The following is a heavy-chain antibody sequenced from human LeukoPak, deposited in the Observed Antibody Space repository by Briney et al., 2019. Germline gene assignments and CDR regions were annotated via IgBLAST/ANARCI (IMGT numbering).Heavy chain of an antibody. Sequence: GGSLRLSCAASGLTFSSQSMTWVRQAPGKGLEWVSAISSRGSYMYYADSVKGRFTISRDNAKNSLYLQMNSLRADDTAVYYCARDRRVGVTTVSNGMDVWGQGTTVTVSS. CDR3: ARDRRVGVTTVSNGMDV. CDR1: GLTFSSQS. J-gene: IGHJ6*02. V-gene: IGHV3-21*01. CDR2: ISSRGSYM. D-gene: IGHD1-26*01.